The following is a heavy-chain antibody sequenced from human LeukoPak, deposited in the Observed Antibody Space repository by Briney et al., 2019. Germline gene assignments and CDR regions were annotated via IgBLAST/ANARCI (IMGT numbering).Heavy chain of an antibody. J-gene: IGHJ4*02. CDR3: ARRRGSSWSSFDF. Sequence: GGSLRLSCAASGFIFQNYAMNWVRQAPGKGLEWVSGISGFGGSTYYAASVKGRFAISRDNSGNALFLQLTNLRVEDSAVYFCARRRGSSWSSFDFWGQGTLVGVSS. CDR2: ISGFGGST. D-gene: IGHD6-13*01. CDR1: GFIFQNYA. V-gene: IGHV3-23*01.